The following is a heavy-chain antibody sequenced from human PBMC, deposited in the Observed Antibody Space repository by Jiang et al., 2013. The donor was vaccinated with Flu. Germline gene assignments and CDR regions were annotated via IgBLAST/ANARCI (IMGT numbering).Heavy chain of an antibody. CDR1: GDSVSSADYH. J-gene: IGHJ6*02. CDR2: FYDSGST. CDR3: ARDSAPYDSSGYYYGRYYYYYGMDV. Sequence: SLTCSVSGDSVSSADYHWTWIRQPPGKPLEWIGDFYDSGSTNYNPSLKSRVTISVDTSKNQFSLKLSSVTAADTAVYYCARDSAPYDSSGYYYGRYYYYYGMDVWGQGTTVTVSS. V-gene: IGHV4-61*08. D-gene: IGHD3-22*01.